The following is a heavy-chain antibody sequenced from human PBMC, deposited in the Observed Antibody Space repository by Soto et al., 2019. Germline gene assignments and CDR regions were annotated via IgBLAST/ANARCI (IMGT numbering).Heavy chain of an antibody. V-gene: IGHV3-53*01. Sequence: VQLVQSGGGLIQPGGSLRLSCAVSEFTVSNNYMTWVRQAPGKGLEWVSVIYSGGTTHYADSVKGRFTISRDNSNNTLDLQMNTLRAEDTAMYYCATLAWTTRNFDYWGQGTLVTVSS. CDR3: ATLAWTTRNFDY. CDR2: IYSGGTT. CDR1: EFTVSNNY. J-gene: IGHJ4*02. D-gene: IGHD1-1*01.